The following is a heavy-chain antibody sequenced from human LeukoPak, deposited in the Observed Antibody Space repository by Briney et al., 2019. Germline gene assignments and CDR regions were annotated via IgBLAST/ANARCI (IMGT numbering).Heavy chain of an antibody. Sequence: GGSLRLSCAASGFTFSSYSMNWVRQAPGKGLEWVSSISSSSSCIYYADSVKGRFTISRDNAKNSLYLQMNSLRAEDTAVYHCARDGYYDSSGYYSGAFDIWGQGTMVTVSS. D-gene: IGHD3-22*01. CDR2: ISSSSSCI. CDR3: ARDGYYDSSGYYSGAFDI. CDR1: GFTFSSYS. V-gene: IGHV3-21*01. J-gene: IGHJ3*02.